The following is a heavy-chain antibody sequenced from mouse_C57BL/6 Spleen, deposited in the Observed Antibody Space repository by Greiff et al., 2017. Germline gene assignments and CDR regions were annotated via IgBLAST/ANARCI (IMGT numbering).Heavy chain of an antibody. V-gene: IGHV1-64*01. D-gene: IGHD2-1*01. Sequence: QVQLKQSGAELVKPGASVKLSCKASGYTFTSYWMHWVKQRPGQGLEWIGMIHPNSGSTNYNEKFKSKATLTVDKSSSTAYMQLSSLTSEDSAVYYCARLGGNYEDYWGQGTTLTVSS. CDR2: IHPNSGST. CDR3: ARLGGNYEDY. J-gene: IGHJ2*01. CDR1: GYTFTSYW.